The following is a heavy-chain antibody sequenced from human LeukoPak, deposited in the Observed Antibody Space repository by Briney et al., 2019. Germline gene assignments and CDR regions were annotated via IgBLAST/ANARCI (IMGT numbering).Heavy chain of an antibody. D-gene: IGHD2-15*01. CDR2: ISTYNGNT. CDR3: ARAVCSGGSCYGEIDY. CDR1: GYTFTSYG. V-gene: IGHV1-18*01. J-gene: IGHJ4*02. Sequence: ASVKVSCKASGYTFTSYGLIWVRQAPGQGLEWVGWISTYNGNTNYAQNLQGRVTMTTDTSTSTAYMELRSLRSDDTAVYYCARAVCSGGSCYGEIDYWGQGTLVTVSS.